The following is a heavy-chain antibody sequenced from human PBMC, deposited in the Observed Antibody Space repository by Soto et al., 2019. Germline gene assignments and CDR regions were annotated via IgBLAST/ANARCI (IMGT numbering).Heavy chain of an antibody. CDR2: ISGSGGST. J-gene: IGHJ4*02. Sequence: PGGSLRLSCAASGFTFSNYGMNWVRQAPGKGLEWVSAISGSGGSTYYADSVKGRFTISRDNSKNTLYLQMNSLGADDTAVYYCAKETMYSSSSWFDYWGQGTLVTVSS. CDR1: GFTFSNYG. D-gene: IGHD6-6*01. CDR3: AKETMYSSSSWFDY. V-gene: IGHV3-23*01.